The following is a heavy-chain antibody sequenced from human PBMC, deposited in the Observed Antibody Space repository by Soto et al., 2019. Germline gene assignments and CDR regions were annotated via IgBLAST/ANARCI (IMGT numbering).Heavy chain of an antibody. V-gene: IGHV4-39*01. Sequence: SETLSLTCTVSGGSISSSDFYWGWLRQTPGKGLEFIGSMYYSGTTYYNPSLKSRVTISVDTSKNQFTLKLISVTAADTAVYYCAVVDSTGNWSDPWGEAALVTVSS. CDR1: GGSISSSDFY. CDR2: MYYSGTT. CDR3: AVVDSTGNWSDP. D-gene: IGHD6-25*01. J-gene: IGHJ5*02.